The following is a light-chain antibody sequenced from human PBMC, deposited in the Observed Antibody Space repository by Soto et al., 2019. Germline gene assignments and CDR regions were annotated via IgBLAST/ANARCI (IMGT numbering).Light chain of an antibody. CDR3: QQYNSYPRT. CDR1: ESISGW. Sequence: DIQMTQSPSTLSASVRDRVTITCRASESISGWLAWYQQKPGKAPKLVIFKASTLESGVPSRFSGSGSGTEFSLIISSLQPNDFATYYCQQYNSYPRTFGQWTKVEIK. CDR2: KAS. V-gene: IGKV1-5*03. J-gene: IGKJ1*01.